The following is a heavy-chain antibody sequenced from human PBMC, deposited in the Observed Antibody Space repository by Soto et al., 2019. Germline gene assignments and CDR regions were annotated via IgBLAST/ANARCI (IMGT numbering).Heavy chain of an antibody. CDR3: ARDLRHSRLPGMDV. Sequence: GGSLRLSCTASRFSLSYYEMNWVRQAPGKGLEWVSYISSSGNTKYYADSAKGRFTISRDNARNSLYLQMNSLRDEDTAVYYCARDLRHSRLPGMDVWGQGTTVTVSS. J-gene: IGHJ6*02. CDR2: ISSSGNTK. V-gene: IGHV3-48*03. CDR1: RFSLSYYE. D-gene: IGHD2-21*02.